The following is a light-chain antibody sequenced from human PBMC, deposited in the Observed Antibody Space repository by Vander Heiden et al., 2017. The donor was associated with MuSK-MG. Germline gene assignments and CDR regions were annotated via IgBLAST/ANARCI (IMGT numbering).Light chain of an antibody. CDR3: QQDSSYPRT. J-gene: IGKJ1*01. CDR2: KAS. CDR1: QSISNW. V-gene: IGKV1-5*03. Sequence: IQMTQSPSTLSASVGDRVTITCRASQSISNWLAWYQQKPGKVPNLLMYKASSLESGVPARFSGSGSWTEFTLTISSLQPDDFASYYCQQDSSYPRTFGQGTKVEIK.